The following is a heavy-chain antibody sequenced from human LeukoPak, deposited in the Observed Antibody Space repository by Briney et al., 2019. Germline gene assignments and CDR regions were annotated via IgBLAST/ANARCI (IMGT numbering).Heavy chain of an antibody. Sequence: PRGSLRLSCAASGFTFSDYYMSWIRQAPGKGLEWVSYISSSSSYTNYADSVKGRFTISRDNAKNSLYLQMNSLRAEDTAVYYCASGDYAEAYWGQGTLVTVSS. CDR3: ASGDYAEAY. D-gene: IGHD4-17*01. J-gene: IGHJ4*02. CDR1: GFTFSDYY. V-gene: IGHV3-11*06. CDR2: ISSSSSYT.